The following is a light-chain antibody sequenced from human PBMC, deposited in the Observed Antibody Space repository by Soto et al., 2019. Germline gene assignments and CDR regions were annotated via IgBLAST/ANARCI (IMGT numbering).Light chain of an antibody. CDR1: SSDVGGYNY. Sequence: QSALTQPASVSGSPGQSITISCTGTSSDVGGYNYVSWYQQHPGKAPKLMIYDVSNRPSGVSNRFSGSKSGNTASLTISGRQAEDEADYYCSSYTSSSPYVFGTGTQLTVL. V-gene: IGLV2-14*01. J-gene: IGLJ1*01. CDR2: DVS. CDR3: SSYTSSSPYV.